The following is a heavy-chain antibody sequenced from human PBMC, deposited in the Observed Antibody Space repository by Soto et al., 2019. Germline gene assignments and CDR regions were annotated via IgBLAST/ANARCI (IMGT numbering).Heavy chain of an antibody. CDR1: GFTFSSYA. V-gene: IGHV3-30*04. CDR2: TSDDESRK. CDR3: ARGAGSGSFLIDY. Sequence: QVQLVESGGGVVQPGRSLRLSCAASGFTFSSYAMHWVRQAPGKGLEWMAITSDDESRKYYADSVRGRFTISRDNSKNNLYLQMNSLRDEDTALFYCARGAGSGSFLIDYWGQGTLVTVSS. D-gene: IGHD1-26*01. J-gene: IGHJ4*02.